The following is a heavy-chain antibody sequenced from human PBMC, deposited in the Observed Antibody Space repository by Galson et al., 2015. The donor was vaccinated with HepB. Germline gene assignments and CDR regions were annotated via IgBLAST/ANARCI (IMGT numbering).Heavy chain of an antibody. CDR2: ISYDGSNK. CDR1: GFTFSSYA. Sequence: SLRLSCAASGFTFSSYAMHWVRQAPGKGLEWVAVISYDGSNKYYADSVKGRFTISRDSSKNTLYLQMNSLRAEDTAVYYCASRGSSSSLDYWGQGTLVTVSS. D-gene: IGHD6-6*01. J-gene: IGHJ4*02. CDR3: ASRGSSSSLDY. V-gene: IGHV3-30-3*01.